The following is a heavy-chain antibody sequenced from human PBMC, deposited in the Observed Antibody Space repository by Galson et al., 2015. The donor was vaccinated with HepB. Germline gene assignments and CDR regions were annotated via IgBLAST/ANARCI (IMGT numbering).Heavy chain of an antibody. V-gene: IGHV1-18*04. CDR1: GYTFTSYG. CDR2: ISVYSGNT. D-gene: IGHD2-21*02. Sequence: SVKVSCKASGYTFTSYGISWVRQAPGRGLEWMGWISVYSGNTNYAQKFQGRVTMTTDTSTSTVYMELRSLRSDDTAVYYCARAGGAYCGGDCIFDYWGQGTLVTVSP. J-gene: IGHJ4*02. CDR3: ARAGGAYCGGDCIFDY.